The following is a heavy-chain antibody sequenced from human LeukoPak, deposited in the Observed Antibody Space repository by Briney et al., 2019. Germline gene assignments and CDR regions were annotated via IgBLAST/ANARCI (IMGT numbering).Heavy chain of an antibody. Sequence: PSETLSLTCTVSGGSISSGSYYWSWIRQPAGTGLEWIGRIYTSGSTNYNPSLKSRVTISVDTSKNQFSLKLSPVTAADTAVYYCARGEYSSSRGYWFDPWGQGTLVTVPS. V-gene: IGHV4-61*02. J-gene: IGHJ5*02. CDR2: IYTSGST. CDR3: ARGEYSSSRGYWFDP. D-gene: IGHD6-13*01. CDR1: GGSISSGSYY.